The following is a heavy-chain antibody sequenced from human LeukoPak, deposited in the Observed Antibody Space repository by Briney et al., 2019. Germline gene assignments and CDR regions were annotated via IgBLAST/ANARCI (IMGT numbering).Heavy chain of an antibody. D-gene: IGHD3-22*01. CDR3: AGMMYDSSGYPE. CDR1: GFTFSHYY. J-gene: IGHJ4*02. Sequence: GGSLRLSCAASGFTFSHYYMSWIRQAPGKGLEWVSYISSSGSTIYYADSVKGRFTISRDNAKNSLYLQMNSLRAEGTAVYYCAGMMYDSSGYPEWGQGTLVTVSS. V-gene: IGHV3-11*01. CDR2: ISSSGSTI.